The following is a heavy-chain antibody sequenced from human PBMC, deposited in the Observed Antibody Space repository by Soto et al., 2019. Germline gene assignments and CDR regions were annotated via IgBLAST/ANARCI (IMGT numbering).Heavy chain of an antibody. CDR2: INHSGST. CDR1: GGSFSGYY. CDR3: ARVFIAVAGMDYFDY. J-gene: IGHJ4*02. V-gene: IGHV4-34*01. Sequence: SETLSLTCAVYGGSFSGYYWSWIRQPPGKGLEWIGEINHSGSTNYNPSLKSRVTISVDTSKNQFSLKLSSVTAADTAVYYCARVFIAVAGMDYFDYWGQGXLVTVYS. D-gene: IGHD6-19*01.